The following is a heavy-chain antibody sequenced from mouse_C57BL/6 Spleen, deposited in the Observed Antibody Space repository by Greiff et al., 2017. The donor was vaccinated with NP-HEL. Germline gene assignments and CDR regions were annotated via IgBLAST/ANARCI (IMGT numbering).Heavy chain of an antibody. V-gene: IGHV5-6*01. CDR2: ISSGGSYT. CDR3: ARHLTGTKYYFDY. Sequence: EVMLVESGGDLVKPGGSLKLSCAASGFTFSSYGMSWVRPTPDKRLEWVATISSGGSYTYYPDSVKGRFTISRDNAKNTLYLQMSSLKSEDTAMYYCARHLTGTKYYFDYWGQGTTLTVSS. CDR1: GFTFSSYG. D-gene: IGHD4-1*01. J-gene: IGHJ2*01.